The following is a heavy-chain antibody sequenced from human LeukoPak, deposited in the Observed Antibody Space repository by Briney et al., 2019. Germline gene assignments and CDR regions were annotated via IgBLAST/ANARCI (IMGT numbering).Heavy chain of an antibody. CDR3: AALAVAGFDY. CDR1: GGTFSSYA. D-gene: IGHD6-19*01. CDR2: IIPIFGTA. J-gene: IGHJ4*02. V-gene: IGHV1-69*13. Sequence: ASVKVSCKASGGTFSSYAISWVRQAPGQGLEWMGGIIPIFGTANYAQKFQGRVTITADESTSTAYMELSSLRSEDTAVYYCAALAVAGFDYWGQGTLVTVSS.